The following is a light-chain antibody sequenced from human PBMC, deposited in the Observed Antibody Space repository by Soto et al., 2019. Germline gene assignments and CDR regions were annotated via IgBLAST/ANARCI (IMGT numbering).Light chain of an antibody. CDR3: QKYNSAPLT. CDR1: QGISNY. Sequence: DSRRTKYPSSLSASVGDRVTSTCRASQGISNYLAWYQQKPGKVPKLLIYAASTLQSGVPSRFSGSGSGTDFTLTISSLQPEDVATYYCQKYNSAPLTFGGGTKVDIK. J-gene: IGKJ4*01. V-gene: IGKV1-27*01. CDR2: AAS.